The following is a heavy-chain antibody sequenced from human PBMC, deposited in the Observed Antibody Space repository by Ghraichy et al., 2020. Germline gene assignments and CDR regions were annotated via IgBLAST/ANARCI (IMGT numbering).Heavy chain of an antibody. D-gene: IGHD2-2*01. J-gene: IGHJ6*02. V-gene: IGHV3-23*01. CDR2: ISDTT. Sequence: GESLNISCAASGFTFSTFPMSWVRQGPGKGLEWVSAISDTTYYADSVRGRFTIPRDNSKNTLSLQMNSLRAEDTAVYYCARYCISTSCNGGLHYGMDVWGQGTTVTVSS. CDR3: ARYCISTSCNGGLHYGMDV. CDR1: GFTFSTFP.